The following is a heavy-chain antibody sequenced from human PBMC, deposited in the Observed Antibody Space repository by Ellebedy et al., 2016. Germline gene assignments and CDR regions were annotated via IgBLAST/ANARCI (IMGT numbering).Heavy chain of an antibody. Sequence: SETLSLXCTVSGGSISSGGYYWSWIRQHPGKGLEWIGYIYYSGSTYYSPSLKSRVTISLDTSKNQFSLKLNSLTAADTAVYYCASPPHIYSGSSPRFDYWGQGTLVTVSS. CDR3: ASPPHIYSGSSPRFDY. V-gene: IGHV4-31*03. CDR1: GGSISSGGYY. CDR2: IYYSGST. J-gene: IGHJ4*02. D-gene: IGHD1-26*01.